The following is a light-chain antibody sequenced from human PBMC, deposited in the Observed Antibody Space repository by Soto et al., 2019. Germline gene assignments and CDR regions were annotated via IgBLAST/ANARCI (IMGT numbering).Light chain of an antibody. Sequence: QSVLTQPPSVSGAPGQRVTISCTGSSSNIGAGYDVHWYQQLPGTAPKLLIYGNSNRPSGVPDRFSGSKSGTSASLAITGLQADDYADYYCQSYDSSLSGWVFGGGTKLTVL. V-gene: IGLV1-40*01. CDR1: SSNIGAGYD. J-gene: IGLJ3*02. CDR3: QSYDSSLSGWV. CDR2: GNS.